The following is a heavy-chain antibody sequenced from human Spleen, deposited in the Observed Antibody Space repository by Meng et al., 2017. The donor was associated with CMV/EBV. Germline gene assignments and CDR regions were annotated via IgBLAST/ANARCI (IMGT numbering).Heavy chain of an antibody. D-gene: IGHD2-21*01. V-gene: IGHV1-2*02. J-gene: IGHJ4*02. CDR3: ARAPPPFIAGFDY. Sequence: ASVKVSCKASGYTFTGYYMHWVRQAPGQGLEWMGWINPNSGGTNYAQKFEGRVTMTRDTSITTAYMELSRLKSDDTAVYYCARAPPPFIAGFDYWGQGTLVTVSS. CDR2: INPNSGGT. CDR1: GYTFTGYY.